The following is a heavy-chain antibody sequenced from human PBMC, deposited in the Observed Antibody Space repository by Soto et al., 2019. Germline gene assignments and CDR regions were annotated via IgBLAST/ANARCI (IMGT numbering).Heavy chain of an antibody. CDR2: INPNSGGT. J-gene: IGHJ5*02. D-gene: IGHD5-18*01. Sequence: ASVKVSCKASGYTFTGYYMHWVRQAPGQGLEWMGWINPNSGGTNYAQKFQGRVTMTRDTSISTAYMGLSRLRSDDTAVYYCAFRGYSYGYWFDPWGQGTLVTVSS. CDR3: AFRGYSYGYWFDP. V-gene: IGHV1-2*02. CDR1: GYTFTGYY.